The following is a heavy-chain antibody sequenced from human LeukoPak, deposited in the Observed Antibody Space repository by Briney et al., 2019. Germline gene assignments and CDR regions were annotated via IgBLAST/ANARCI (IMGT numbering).Heavy chain of an antibody. CDR2: IIPIFGTA. D-gene: IGHD6-19*01. Sequence: GASVKVSCKASGGTFSSHAISWVRQAPGQGLEWMGGIIPIFGTANYAQKFQGRVTITAGESTSTAYMELSSLKSEDTAVYYCARARSSGWYILDYWGQGTLVTVSS. CDR3: ARARSSGWYILDY. V-gene: IGHV1-69*13. J-gene: IGHJ4*02. CDR1: GGTFSSHA.